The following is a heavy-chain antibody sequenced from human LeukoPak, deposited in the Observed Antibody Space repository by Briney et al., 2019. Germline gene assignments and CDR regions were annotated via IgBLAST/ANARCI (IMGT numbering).Heavy chain of an antibody. CDR2: IKQDGSEK. CDR1: GFTYSSSW. J-gene: IGHJ5*02. Sequence: PGGSLRLSCAASGFTYSSSWMIWVRQAPGKGLEWVANIKQDGSEKYYVDSVKGRFTISRDNAKNSLYLQMNILRDDDTAVYYCARERTAGVRGKNRNWFDPWGQGTLVTVSS. CDR3: ARERTAGVRGKNRNWFDP. D-gene: IGHD3-10*01. V-gene: IGHV3-7*03.